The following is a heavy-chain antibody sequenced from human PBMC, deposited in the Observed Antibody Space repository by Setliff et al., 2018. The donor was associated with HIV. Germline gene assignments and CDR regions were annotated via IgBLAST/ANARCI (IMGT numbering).Heavy chain of an antibody. J-gene: IGHJ4*02. CDR1: GYSFTSYW. D-gene: IGHD3-22*01. V-gene: IGHV5-51*01. CDR2: IYPGDSDT. Sequence: PGESLKISCKGSGYSFTSYWXXWVRQMPGKGLEWMGIIYPGDSDTKYSPSFQGQVTISADKSISTAYLQWTSLKASDTAIYYCATIITPDYWGQGTQVTVTS. CDR3: ATIITPDY.